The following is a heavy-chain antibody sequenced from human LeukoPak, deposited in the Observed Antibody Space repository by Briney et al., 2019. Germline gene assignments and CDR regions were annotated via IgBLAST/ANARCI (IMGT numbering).Heavy chain of an antibody. CDR1: GFAFSSYS. CDR3: ARDHCYDSSGYYQYYYDMDV. D-gene: IGHD3-22*01. V-gene: IGHV3-48*04. Sequence: GGSLRLSCAASGFAFSSYSMNWVRQAPGKGLEWVSYISSSSSTIYYADSVKGRFTISRDNAKNSLYLQMNSLRAEDTAVYYCARDHCYDSSGYYQYYYDMDVWGKGTTVTVSS. J-gene: IGHJ6*03. CDR2: ISSSSSTI.